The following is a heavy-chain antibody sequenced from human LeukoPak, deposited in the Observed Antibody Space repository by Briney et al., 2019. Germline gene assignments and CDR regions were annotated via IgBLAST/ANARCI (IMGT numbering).Heavy chain of an antibody. Sequence: PGGSLRLSCAASGFTFSDYYMSWIRQAPGKGLEWVSYISSSGSTIYYADSVKGRFTISRDNSKNTLYLQMNSLRAEDTAVYYCARDHPPYSSGWYLDYWGQGTLVTVSS. CDR2: ISSSGSTI. CDR1: GFTFSDYY. V-gene: IGHV3-11*04. J-gene: IGHJ4*02. D-gene: IGHD6-19*01. CDR3: ARDHPPYSSGWYLDY.